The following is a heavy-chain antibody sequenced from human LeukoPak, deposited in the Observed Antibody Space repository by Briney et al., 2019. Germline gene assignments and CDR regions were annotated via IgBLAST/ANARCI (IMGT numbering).Heavy chain of an antibody. Sequence: ASVKVSCKASGYTFTGYYMHWVRQAPGQGLEWMGWINPNSGGTNYAQKFQGRVTMTRDTSISTAYMELSRLRSDDAAVYYCARDLDYGQEGGYWGQGTLVTVSS. D-gene: IGHD4-17*01. J-gene: IGHJ4*02. V-gene: IGHV1-2*02. CDR2: INPNSGGT. CDR1: GYTFTGYY. CDR3: ARDLDYGQEGGY.